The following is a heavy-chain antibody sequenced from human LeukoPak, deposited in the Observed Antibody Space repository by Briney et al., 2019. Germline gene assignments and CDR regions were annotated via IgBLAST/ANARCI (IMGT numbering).Heavy chain of an antibody. Sequence: GGSLRLSCAASGFTFSSYEMNWVRQAPGKGLEWVSSISSSSTYIYYADSVKGRFTISRDNAKNSLFLQMNSLRAEDTAVYYCARSSTGTAPRDYWGQGTLVTVSS. V-gene: IGHV3-21*01. CDR3: ARSSTGTAPRDY. CDR1: GFTFSSYE. CDR2: ISSSSTYI. J-gene: IGHJ4*02. D-gene: IGHD2-21*02.